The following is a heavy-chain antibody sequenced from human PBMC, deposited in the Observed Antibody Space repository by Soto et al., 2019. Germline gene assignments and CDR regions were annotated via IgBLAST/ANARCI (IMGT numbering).Heavy chain of an antibody. V-gene: IGHV5-51*01. D-gene: IGHD4-17*01. CDR1: GYKFTTYW. J-gene: IGHJ4*02. CDR3: VATYGDYLDY. Sequence: GESLKISCKGSGYKFTTYWIGWVRQMPGKGLEWMAIIYPDDSDSRYSPSFQGQVTISADKSISTAYLQWSSLKASDTAIYYCVATYGDYLDYWGQGTLVTVS. CDR2: IYPDDSDS.